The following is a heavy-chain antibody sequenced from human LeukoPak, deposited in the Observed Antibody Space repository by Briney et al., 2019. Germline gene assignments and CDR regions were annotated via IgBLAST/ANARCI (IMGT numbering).Heavy chain of an antibody. J-gene: IGHJ4*02. CDR3: AREDTRRGSRGYFDY. D-gene: IGHD2-2*01. Sequence: ASVKVSCKASGCTFTSFGISWVRQAPGQGLEWMGWISGYNGNTNYAQKLQGRVTMTTDTSTSTAYMELRSLRSDDTAVYYCAREDTRRGSRGYFDYWGQGTLVTVSS. CDR1: GCTFTSFG. V-gene: IGHV1-18*01. CDR2: ISGYNGNT.